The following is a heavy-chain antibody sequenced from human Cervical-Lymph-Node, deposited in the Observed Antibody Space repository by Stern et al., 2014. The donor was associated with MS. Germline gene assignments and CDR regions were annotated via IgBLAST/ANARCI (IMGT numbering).Heavy chain of an antibody. CDR3: ARGTEWEPFDY. D-gene: IGHD1-26*01. J-gene: IGHJ4*02. CDR2: IWYDGSNK. CDR1: GFTFSSYG. V-gene: IGHV3-33*01. Sequence: VQLVESGGGVVQPGRSLRLSCAASGFTFSSYGMHWVRQAPGKGLEWVAVIWYDGSNKYYADSVKGRFTISRDNSKNTLYLQMNSLRAEDTAVYYCARGTEWEPFDYWGQGTLVTVSS.